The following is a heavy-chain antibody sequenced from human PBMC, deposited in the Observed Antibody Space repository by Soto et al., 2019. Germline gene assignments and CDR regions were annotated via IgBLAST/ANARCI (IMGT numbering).Heavy chain of an antibody. Sequence: GGSLRLSCAASGFTFSSYAMSWVRQAPGKGLEWVSAISGSGGSTYYADSVKGRFTISRDNSKNTLYLQMNSLRAEDTAVYYCAKDRRRYYDFWSGYLTFDYWGQGTLVTVSS. CDR2: ISGSGGST. CDR1: GFTFSSYA. V-gene: IGHV3-23*01. D-gene: IGHD3-3*01. CDR3: AKDRRRYYDFWSGYLTFDY. J-gene: IGHJ4*02.